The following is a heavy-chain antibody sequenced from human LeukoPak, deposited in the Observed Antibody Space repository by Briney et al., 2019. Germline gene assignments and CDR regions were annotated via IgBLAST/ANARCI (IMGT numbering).Heavy chain of an antibody. CDR1: GFTFGDYA. Sequence: PGGSLRLSCAASGFTFGDYAMHWVRQAPGRGLEWVSGISWNSGSIGYADSVKGRFTISRDNAKNSLYLQMNSLRAEDTALYYCAKDGDSTMVRGLSPLDYWGQGTLVTVSS. D-gene: IGHD3-10*01. CDR2: ISWNSGSI. V-gene: IGHV3-9*01. J-gene: IGHJ4*02. CDR3: AKDGDSTMVRGLSPLDY.